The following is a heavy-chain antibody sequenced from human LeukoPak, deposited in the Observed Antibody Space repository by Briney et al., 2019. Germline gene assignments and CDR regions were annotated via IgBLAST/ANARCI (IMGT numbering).Heavy chain of an antibody. J-gene: IGHJ5*02. V-gene: IGHV3-21*01. Sequence: PGGSLRLSCAASGFTFSDYSMNWVRQAPGEGLEWVSSISSRSIYIHYADSVKGRFTISRDNAKNTLNLQMNSLRAEDTAVYYCARDLGQYYDTSDNWFDPWGQGTLVTVSS. CDR2: ISSRSIYI. D-gene: IGHD3-22*01. CDR1: GFTFSDYS. CDR3: ARDLGQYYDTSDNWFDP.